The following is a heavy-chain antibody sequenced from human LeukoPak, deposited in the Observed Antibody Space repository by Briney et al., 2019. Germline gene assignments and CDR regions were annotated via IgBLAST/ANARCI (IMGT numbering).Heavy chain of an antibody. J-gene: IGHJ3*02. V-gene: IGHV3-7*01. CDR2: IEQDGSEK. CDR1: RFSHNWYW. CDR3: ARADRSYESSGRDAFDI. D-gene: IGHD3-22*01. Sequence: GGPLRLSCTASRFSHNWYWVKGPREATGRALEGLTNIEQDGSEKNYVDSVKGRFTMSRDNARRSVFLQMDNLRAEDTAVYHCARADRSYESSGRDAFDIWGQGTMVTVSS.